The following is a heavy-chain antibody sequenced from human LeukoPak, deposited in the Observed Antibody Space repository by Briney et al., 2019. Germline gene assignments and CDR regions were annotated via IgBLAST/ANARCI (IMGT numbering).Heavy chain of an antibody. CDR2: IKQDGSEK. J-gene: IGHJ4*02. D-gene: IGHD3-22*01. Sequence: PGGSLRLSCAASGFTFSSYWMTWVRQAPGKGLEWVANIKQDGSEKYYVDSVKGRFTISGDNAKNSLYLQMNSLRAEDTAVYYCAREGYYYDSSGYYYEVDSYFDYWGQGTLVTVSS. CDR3: AREGYYYDSSGYYYEVDSYFDY. V-gene: IGHV3-7*01. CDR1: GFTFSSYW.